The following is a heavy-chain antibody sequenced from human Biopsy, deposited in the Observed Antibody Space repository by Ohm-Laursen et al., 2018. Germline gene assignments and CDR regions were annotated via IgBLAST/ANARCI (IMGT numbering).Heavy chain of an antibody. D-gene: IGHD2-15*01. Sequence: GTLSLTCTVSGVAITAYYWSWIRQPPGKGLECIGNIHHSGSTNYNPSLKSRLTISVDTSKNQFSLKLSSVTAADTAVYYCARMDCSGGSCHYYSYGMDVWGQGTTVTVSS. CDR2: IHHSGST. V-gene: IGHV4-4*09. J-gene: IGHJ6*02. CDR1: GVAITAYY. CDR3: ARMDCSGGSCHYYSYGMDV.